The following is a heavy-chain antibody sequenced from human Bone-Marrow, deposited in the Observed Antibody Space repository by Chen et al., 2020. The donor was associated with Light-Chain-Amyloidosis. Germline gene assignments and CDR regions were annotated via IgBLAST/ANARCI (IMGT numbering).Heavy chain of an antibody. Sequence: EIQLVESGGGLVKPGGSLRLSCTVSEFNSSKFSMNWVRQAPGRGLEWVSSSSSRGTYIYYADSVKGRFTTSRDNARNSLYLQMNSLRAEDTAVYYCARDRGYSGSYGAGMDVWGQGTTVTVSS. J-gene: IGHJ6*02. CDR2: SSSRGTYI. D-gene: IGHD1-26*01. V-gene: IGHV3-21*02. CDR3: ARDRGYSGSYGAGMDV. CDR1: EFNSSKFS.